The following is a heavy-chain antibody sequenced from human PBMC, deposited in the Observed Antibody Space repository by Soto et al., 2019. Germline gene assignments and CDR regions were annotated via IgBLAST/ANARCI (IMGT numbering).Heavy chain of an antibody. J-gene: IGHJ4*02. CDR3: ARVLAPIVVVPPDY. V-gene: IGHV1-18*01. CDR1: GYTFTSYG. D-gene: IGHD2-2*01. Sequence: ASVKVSCKASGYTFTSYGISWVRQAPGQGLEWMGWISAYNGNTNYAQKLQGRVTMTTDTSTSTAYMELRSLRSDDTAVYYCARVLAPIVVVPPDYWGQGTLVTVSS. CDR2: ISAYNGNT.